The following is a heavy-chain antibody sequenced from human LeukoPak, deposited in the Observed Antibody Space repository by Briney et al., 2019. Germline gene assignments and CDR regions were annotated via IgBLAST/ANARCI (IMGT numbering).Heavy chain of an antibody. Sequence: ASVKVSCKASGYTFTSCDINWVRQATGQGLEWMGWMNPNSGNTGYAQKFQGRVTMTRNTSISTAYMELSSLRSEDTAVYYCARGLKDGYNYEDLYWGQGTLVTVSS. V-gene: IGHV1-8*01. D-gene: IGHD5-24*01. J-gene: IGHJ4*02. CDR1: GYTFTSCD. CDR2: MNPNSGNT. CDR3: ARGLKDGYNYEDLY.